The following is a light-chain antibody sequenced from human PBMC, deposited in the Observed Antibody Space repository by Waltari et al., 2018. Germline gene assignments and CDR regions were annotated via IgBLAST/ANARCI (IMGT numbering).Light chain of an antibody. CDR1: QSVSSY. J-gene: IGKJ4*01. CDR3: QQRINWPIT. Sequence: EIVLTQSPATLSLSPGERATLSCRASQSVSSYLAWYQQNPGQAPRLLIYDASNRATVIPARFGGRWSGTDFTLTISSLEPEDFAVYYCQQRINWPITFGGGTKVEIK. CDR2: DAS. V-gene: IGKV3-11*01.